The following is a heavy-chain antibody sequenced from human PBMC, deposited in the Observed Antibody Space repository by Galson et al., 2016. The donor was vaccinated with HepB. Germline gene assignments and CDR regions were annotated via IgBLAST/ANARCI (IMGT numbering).Heavy chain of an antibody. D-gene: IGHD4-17*01. CDR2: IHPSGST. J-gene: IGHJ3*02. CDR3: ARALAVNGAFDI. CDR1: GDSMSSHDW. Sequence: SETLSPTCGVSGDSMSSHDWWSWIRQPPGKGLEWIGEIHPSGSTNSNPSLKSRVTISVDRSRKQFYLRLYSVTAADTAVYYWARALAVNGAFDIWGQGTMVTVSS. V-gene: IGHV4-4*02.